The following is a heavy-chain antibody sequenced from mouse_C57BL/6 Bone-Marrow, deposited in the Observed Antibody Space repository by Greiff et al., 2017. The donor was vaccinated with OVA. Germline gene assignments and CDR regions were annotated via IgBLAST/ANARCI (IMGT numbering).Heavy chain of an antibody. Sequence: QVQLKESGPELVRPGVSVKISCKGSGYTFTDYAMHWVKQSHAKSLEWIGVISPYYGDASYNQKFKAKATMTVDKSSSTAYMELARLTSEDSAVYYCARRPYYGSSYFWYFDVWGTGTTVTVSS. CDR2: ISPYYGDA. CDR1: GYTFTDYA. V-gene: IGHV1-67*01. CDR3: ARRPYYGSSYFWYFDV. D-gene: IGHD1-1*01. J-gene: IGHJ1*03.